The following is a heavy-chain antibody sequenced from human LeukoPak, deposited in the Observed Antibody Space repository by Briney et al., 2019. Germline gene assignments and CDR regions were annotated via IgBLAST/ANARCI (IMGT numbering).Heavy chain of an antibody. Sequence: SETLSLTCAVSGYSISSGYYWMWIRQPPGQGVEWIGSLYHSESIYYNPSLESRVTMSVERSKNQFSLKLSFVTAADTAVYYCARQHDSYHYYYVDVWGKGTTVTVSS. J-gene: IGHJ6*03. D-gene: IGHD6-13*01. V-gene: IGHV4-38-2*01. CDR1: GYSISSGYY. CDR3: ARQHDSYHYYYVDV. CDR2: LYHSESI.